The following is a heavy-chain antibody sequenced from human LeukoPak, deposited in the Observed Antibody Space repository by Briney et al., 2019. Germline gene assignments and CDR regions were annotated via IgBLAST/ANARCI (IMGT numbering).Heavy chain of an antibody. V-gene: IGHV3-7*01. CDR1: GSTFSSYW. Sequence: GSLRLSCAAPGSTFSSYWMSWVRQAPGKGREWVANIKQDGGEKYYVDSVKGRFTISRDNAKNSLYLQMNSLRAEDTAVYYCARGLVTTSWRYFDYWGQGTLVTVSS. CDR3: ARGLVTTSWRYFDY. CDR2: IKQDGGEK. D-gene: IGHD4-17*01. J-gene: IGHJ4*02.